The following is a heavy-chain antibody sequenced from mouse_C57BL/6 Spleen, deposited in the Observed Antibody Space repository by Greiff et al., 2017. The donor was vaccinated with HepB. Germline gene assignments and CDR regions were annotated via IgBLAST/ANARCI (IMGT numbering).Heavy chain of an antibody. CDR1: GYAFSSSW. D-gene: IGHD2-1*01. J-gene: IGHJ2*01. CDR3: ARGDGIYYFDY. V-gene: IGHV1-82*01. Sequence: VQLQESGPELVKPGASVKISCKASGYAFSSSWMNWVKQRPGKGLEWIGRIYPGDGDTNYNGKFKGKATLTADKSSSTAYMQLSSLTSEDSAVYFCARGDGIYYFDYWGQGTTLTVSS. CDR2: IYPGDGDT.